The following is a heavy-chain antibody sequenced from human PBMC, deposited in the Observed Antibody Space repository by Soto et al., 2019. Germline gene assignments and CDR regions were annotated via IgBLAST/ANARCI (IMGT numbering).Heavy chain of an antibody. J-gene: IGHJ6*02. V-gene: IGHV1-18*01. CDR1: GHTFTSYG. Sequence: ASVKVSCKASGHTFTSYGISWVRQAPGQGLEWMGWISAYNGNTNYAQKLQGRVTMTTDTSTSTAYMELRSLRSDDTAVYYCARDSNSNYEYYYGMDVWGQGTTVTVSS. CDR3: ARDSNSNYEYYYGMDV. D-gene: IGHD4-4*01. CDR2: ISAYNGNT.